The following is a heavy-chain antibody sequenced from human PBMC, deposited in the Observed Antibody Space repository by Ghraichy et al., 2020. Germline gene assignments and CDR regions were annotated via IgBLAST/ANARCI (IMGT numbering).Heavy chain of an antibody. D-gene: IGHD2-21*02. V-gene: IGHV3-30*02. CDR3: AKDIAWSWVTAHQGFDY. J-gene: IGHJ4*02. CDR2: IRYDGSNK. Sequence: GESLNISCAASGFTFSSYGMHWVRQAPGKGLEWVAFIRYDGSNKYYADSVKGRFTISRDNSKNTLYLQMNSLRAEDTAVYYCAKDIAWSWVTAHQGFDYWGQGTLVTVSS. CDR1: GFTFSSYG.